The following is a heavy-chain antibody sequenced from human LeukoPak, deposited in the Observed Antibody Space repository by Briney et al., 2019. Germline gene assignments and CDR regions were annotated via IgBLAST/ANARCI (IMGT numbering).Heavy chain of an antibody. V-gene: IGHV4-38-2*02. CDR1: GYSISSGYY. CDR3: ARGTTYGDDY. CDR2: IYHSGST. D-gene: IGHD1-14*01. Sequence: SETLSLTCTVSGYSISSGYYWGWIRPPPGKGLEWIGSIYHSGSTYYNPSLKSRVTISVDTSKNQFSLKLSSVTAADTAVYYCARGTTYGDDYWGQGTLVTVSS. J-gene: IGHJ4*02.